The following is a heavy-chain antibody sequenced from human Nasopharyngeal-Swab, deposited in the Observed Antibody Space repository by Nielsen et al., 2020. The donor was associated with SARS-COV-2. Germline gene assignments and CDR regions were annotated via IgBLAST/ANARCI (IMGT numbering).Heavy chain of an antibody. CDR2: INPNSGGT. J-gene: IGHJ3*02. D-gene: IGHD2-8*01. CDR3: AIGLDPLWPTNGPFDI. V-gene: IGHV1-2*02. Sequence: ASVKVSCKASGYTFTGYYIHWVRQAPGQGLEWMGWINPNSGGTNYAQKFQGRVTMTRDTSISTAYMELSRLRSDDTAVYYCAIGLDPLWPTNGPFDIWGQGTMVSISS. CDR1: GYTFTGYY.